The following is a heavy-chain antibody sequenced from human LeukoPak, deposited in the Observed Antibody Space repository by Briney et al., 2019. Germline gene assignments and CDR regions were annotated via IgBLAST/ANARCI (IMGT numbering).Heavy chain of an antibody. CDR2: IWYDGSNK. CDR1: GFTFSSHG. Sequence: GGSLRLSCAASGFTFSSHGMHWVRQAPGKGPEWVAAIWYDGSNKYYADSVKGRFSISRDDSKNTLYLQMNSLRAEDTAVYYCARAPNTAMATGWFDPWGQGTLVTVSS. V-gene: IGHV3-33*08. J-gene: IGHJ5*02. D-gene: IGHD5-18*01. CDR3: ARAPNTAMATGWFDP.